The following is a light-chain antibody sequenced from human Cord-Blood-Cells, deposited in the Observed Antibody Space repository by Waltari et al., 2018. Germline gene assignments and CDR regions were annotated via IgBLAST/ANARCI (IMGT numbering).Light chain of an antibody. CDR3: SSYTSSSTWV. CDR2: DVS. CDR1: SIHVGGHNY. Sequence: QDALTQPSPVSAAAGPSITISCTRTSIHVGGHNYVPWYQQHPGKAPKLMIYDVSNRPSGVSNRFSGSKSGNTASLTISGLQAEDEADYYCSSYTSSSTWVFGGGTKLTVL. V-gene: IGLV2-14*01. J-gene: IGLJ3*02.